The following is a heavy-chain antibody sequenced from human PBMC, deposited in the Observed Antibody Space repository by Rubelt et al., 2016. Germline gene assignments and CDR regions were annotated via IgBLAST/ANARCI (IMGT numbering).Heavy chain of an antibody. Sequence: QVQLVQSGAEVKRPGASVKVSCKASGYPFATYAMHWVRQAPGQRLEWMGGIDAGNGDTKYSINLQGRVTFTRYTSASTAYMELSSLRSEDSAVYYCARFALPAVTTAYYYYALDVWGQGTTVTVSS. CDR3: ARFALPAVTTAYYYYALDV. CDR1: GYPFATYA. J-gene: IGHJ6*02. CDR2: IDAGNGDT. V-gene: IGHV1-3*01. D-gene: IGHD4-17*01.